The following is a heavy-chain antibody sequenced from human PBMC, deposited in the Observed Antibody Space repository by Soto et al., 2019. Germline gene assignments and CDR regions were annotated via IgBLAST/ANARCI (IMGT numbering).Heavy chain of an antibody. V-gene: IGHV1-69*13. D-gene: IGHD4-17*01. CDR1: GGTFSSYA. J-gene: IGHJ6*02. Sequence: SVKVSCKASGGTFSSYAISWVRQAPGQGLEWMGGIIPIFGTANYAQKFQGRVTITADESTSTAYMELSSLRSEDTAVYYCARPDDGDYSNGYYGMDVWGQGTTVTVSS. CDR2: IIPIFGTA. CDR3: ARPDDGDYSNGYYGMDV.